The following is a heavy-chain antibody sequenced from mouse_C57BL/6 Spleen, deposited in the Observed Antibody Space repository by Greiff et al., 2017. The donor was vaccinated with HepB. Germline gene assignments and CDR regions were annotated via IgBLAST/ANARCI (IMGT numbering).Heavy chain of an antibody. Sequence: QVQLQQSGAELVKPGASVKMSCKASGYTFTSYWITWVKQRPGQGLEWIGDIYPGSGSTNYNEKFKSKATLTVDTSSSTAYMQLSSLTSEDSAVYYCAHYYASSYENYFDYWGQGTTLTVSS. V-gene: IGHV1-55*01. J-gene: IGHJ2*01. CDR2: IYPGSGST. CDR1: GYTFTSYW. D-gene: IGHD1-1*01. CDR3: AHYYASSYENYFDY.